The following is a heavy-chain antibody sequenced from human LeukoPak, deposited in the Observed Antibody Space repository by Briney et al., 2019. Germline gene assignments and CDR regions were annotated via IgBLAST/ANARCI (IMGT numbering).Heavy chain of an antibody. V-gene: IGHV4-61*02. D-gene: IGHD6-13*01. CDR2: IYTSGST. J-gene: IGHJ5*02. CDR3: AREAAGIAAAVGNWFDP. CDR1: GGSISSGSYY. Sequence: PSQTLSLTCTVSGGSISSGSYYWSWIRQPAGKGLEWIGRIYTSGSTNYNPSLKSQVTISVDTSKNQFSLKLSSVTAADTAVYYCAREAAGIAAAVGNWFDPWGQGTLVTVSS.